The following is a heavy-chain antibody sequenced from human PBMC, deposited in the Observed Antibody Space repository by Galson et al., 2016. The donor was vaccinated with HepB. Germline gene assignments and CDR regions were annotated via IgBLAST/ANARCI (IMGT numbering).Heavy chain of an antibody. V-gene: IGHV3-33*08. D-gene: IGHD3-9*01. CDR2: IWYDGSNK. CDR3: AKATPYYDVLTGFFVYYSDY. J-gene: IGHJ4*01. Sequence: SLRLSCAASGFTFSDYYMSWIRQAPGKGLEWVAVIWYDGSNKYYGDSVKGRFTISRDNSKNTLYLQMSSLRAEDTAMYYCAKATPYYDVLTGFFVYYSDYWGHGTLVTVSS. CDR1: GFTFSDYY.